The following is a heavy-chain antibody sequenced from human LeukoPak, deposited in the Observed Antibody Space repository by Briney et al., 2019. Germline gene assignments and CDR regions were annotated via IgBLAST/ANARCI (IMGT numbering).Heavy chain of an antibody. D-gene: IGHD5-18*01. V-gene: IGHV1-2*02. CDR1: GYTFSGFY. CDR3: AKTSEIQLWPSYVDY. CDR2: INPNSGDT. Sequence: ASVKVSCKASGYTFSGFYMHWVRQAPGQGLEWMGWINPNSGDTDYAQKFQGRVTMTRDTSISTAYMDLSRLTSDDTAVYYCAKTSEIQLWPSYVDYWGQGTLVTVSS. J-gene: IGHJ4*02.